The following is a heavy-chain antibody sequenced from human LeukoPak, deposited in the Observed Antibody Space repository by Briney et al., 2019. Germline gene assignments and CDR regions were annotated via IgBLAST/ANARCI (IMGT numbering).Heavy chain of an antibody. D-gene: IGHD2-2*01. CDR2: INHSGST. CDR1: GGSFSGYY. CDR3: ARGARYCSSTSCYRSGYYFDH. Sequence: PSETLSLTCAVYGGSFSGYYWSWIRQPPGKGLEWIGEINHSGSTNYNPSLKSRVTISVDTSKNQFSLKLSSVTAADTAVYYCARGARYCSSTSCYRSGYYFDHWGQGTLVTVSS. V-gene: IGHV4-34*01. J-gene: IGHJ4*02.